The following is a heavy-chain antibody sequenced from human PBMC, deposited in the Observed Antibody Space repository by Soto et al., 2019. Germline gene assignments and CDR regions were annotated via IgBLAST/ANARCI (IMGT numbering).Heavy chain of an antibody. D-gene: IGHD3-22*01. CDR2: IYYSGST. J-gene: IGHJ4*02. V-gene: IGHV4-30-4*01. CDR3: ARDTAYYYDSSGEFDY. CDR1: GGSISSGDYY. Sequence: PSETLALTGTVSGGSISSGDYYWSWIRQPPGKGLEWIGYIYYSGSTYYNPSLKSRVTISVDTSKNQFSLKLSSVTAADTAVYYCARDTAYYYDSSGEFDYWGQGTLVTVSS.